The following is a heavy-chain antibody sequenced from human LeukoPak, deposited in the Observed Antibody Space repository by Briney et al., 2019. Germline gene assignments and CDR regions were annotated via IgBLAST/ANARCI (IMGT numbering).Heavy chain of an antibody. Sequence: SETLSLTCAVYGGSFSGYYWSWIRQPPGKGLEWIGEINHSGSTNYNPSLKSRVTISLDTSKNQFSLKLSSVTAADTAVYYCARVMGSSWSLGFWYFDLWGRGTLVTVSS. D-gene: IGHD6-13*01. J-gene: IGHJ2*01. CDR3: ARVMGSSWSLGFWYFDL. CDR2: INHSGST. V-gene: IGHV4-34*01. CDR1: GGSFSGYY.